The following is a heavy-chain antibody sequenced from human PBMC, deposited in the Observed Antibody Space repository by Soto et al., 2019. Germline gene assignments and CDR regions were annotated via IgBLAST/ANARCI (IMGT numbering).Heavy chain of an antibody. J-gene: IGHJ4*02. D-gene: IGHD5-12*01. CDR3: ARKVPISAVNYTDH. Sequence: GVTLRLSCSASGFSFSDFRVHWIRQAPGKGLVWVARISDDAITRSYADFVEGRFTISRDNAKNMVYLELSSLTTEDTAFYCCARKVPISAVNYTDHWGQGALVTVSS. V-gene: IGHV3-74*01. CDR1: GFSFSDFR. CDR2: ISDDAITR.